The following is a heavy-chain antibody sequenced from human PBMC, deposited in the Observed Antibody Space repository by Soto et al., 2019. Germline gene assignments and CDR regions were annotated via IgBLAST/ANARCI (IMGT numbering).Heavy chain of an antibody. J-gene: IGHJ4*02. D-gene: IGHD6-19*01. CDR3: ARGEWLAFTFDY. CDR2: SYYSGST. Sequence: QLPLQESGPGLVKPSETLSLTCTVSGGSISSSSYYWGWIRQPPGKGLEWIGSSYYSGSTYYNPSLKSRVTISVDTSKNQFSLKLSSVTAADTAVYYCARGEWLAFTFDYWGQGTLVTVSS. CDR1: GGSISSSSYY. V-gene: IGHV4-39*01.